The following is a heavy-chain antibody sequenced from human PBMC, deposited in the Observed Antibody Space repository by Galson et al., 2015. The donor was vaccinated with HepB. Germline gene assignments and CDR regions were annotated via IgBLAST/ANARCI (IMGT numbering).Heavy chain of an antibody. CDR3: AKAHRGVRGVTLDC. CDR2: ISGSGGST. V-gene: IGHV3-23*01. CDR1: GFTFSSYA. J-gene: IGHJ4*02. D-gene: IGHD3-10*01. Sequence: SLRLSCAASGFTFSSYAMSWVRQAPGKGLEWVSAISGSGGSTYYADSVKGRFTISRDNSKNTLYLQMNSLRAEDTAVYYCAKAHRGVRGVTLDCWGQGTLVTVSS.